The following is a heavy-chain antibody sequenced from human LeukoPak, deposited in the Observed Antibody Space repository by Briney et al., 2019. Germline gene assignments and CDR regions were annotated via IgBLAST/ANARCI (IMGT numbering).Heavy chain of an antibody. CDR1: GVSISSCGYY. D-gene: IGHD2-15*01. J-gene: IGHJ4*02. CDR2: IYYSGNT. CDR3: ARRLPSIAALDY. Sequence: SETLSLTCTVSGVSISSCGYYWSWIRQHPGKGLEWIGYIYYSGNTYYTPSLKSRVTMSVDTSKNQFSLNLSSVTAADTAVYYCARRLPSIAALDYWGQGILVTVSS. V-gene: IGHV4-31*03.